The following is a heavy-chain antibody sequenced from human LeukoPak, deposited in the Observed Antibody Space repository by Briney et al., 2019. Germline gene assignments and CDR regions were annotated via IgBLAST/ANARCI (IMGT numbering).Heavy chain of an antibody. V-gene: IGHV3-23*01. J-gene: IGHJ6*02. CDR2: ISGSGGST. CDR1: GFTFDGYD. Sequence: GGSLRLSCAASGFTFDGYDMHWVRQAPGKGLEWVSAISGSGGSTYYADSVKGRFTISRDNSKNTLYLQMNSLRAEDTAVYYCASPYGGNSDYYYYYYGMDVWGQGTTVTVSS. D-gene: IGHD4-23*01. CDR3: ASPYGGNSDYYYYYYGMDV.